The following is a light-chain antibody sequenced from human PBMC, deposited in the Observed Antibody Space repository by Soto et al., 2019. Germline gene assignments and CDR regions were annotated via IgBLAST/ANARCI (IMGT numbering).Light chain of an antibody. V-gene: IGKV4-1*01. Sequence: DIVMTQSPDSLAVSLGERATINCKSSQSVLYSSNNKNYLAWYQQKAGQPPKLLIYWASTRESGVPDRFSGSGSGTDFTLTISSLQAEDVAVYYCQQYCSTPLTFGQGTKVEIK. J-gene: IGKJ1*01. CDR2: WAS. CDR1: QSVLYSSNNKNY. CDR3: QQYCSTPLT.